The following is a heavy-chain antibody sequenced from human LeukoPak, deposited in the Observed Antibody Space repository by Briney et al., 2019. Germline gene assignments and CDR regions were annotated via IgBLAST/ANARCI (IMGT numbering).Heavy chain of an antibody. D-gene: IGHD2-2*01. CDR2: IYTSGST. CDR1: GGSISSYY. CDR3: ARAHVVVPAAGDHDAFDI. J-gene: IGHJ3*02. V-gene: IGHV4-4*07. Sequence: SETLSLTCTVSGGSISSYYWSWIRQPAGKGLEWIGRIYTSGSTNYNPSLKSRVTMSVDTSKNQFSLKLSSVTAADTAVYYCARAHVVVPAAGDHDAFDIWGQGTMVTVSS.